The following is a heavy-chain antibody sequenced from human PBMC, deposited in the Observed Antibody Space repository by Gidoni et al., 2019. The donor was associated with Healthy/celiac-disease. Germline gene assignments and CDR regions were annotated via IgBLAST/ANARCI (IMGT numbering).Heavy chain of an antibody. CDR3: ARVAGYYYYYGMDV. V-gene: IGHV3-30-3*01. D-gene: IGHD6-19*01. CDR1: GFTFSSYA. Sequence: QVQLVESGGGVVQPGRSLRLSCAASGFTFSSYAMHWVRQAPGKGLEWVAVISYDGSNKYYADSVKGRFTISRDNSKNTLYLQMNSLRAEDTAVYYCARVAGYYYYYGMDVWGKGTTVTVSS. CDR2: ISYDGSNK. J-gene: IGHJ6*04.